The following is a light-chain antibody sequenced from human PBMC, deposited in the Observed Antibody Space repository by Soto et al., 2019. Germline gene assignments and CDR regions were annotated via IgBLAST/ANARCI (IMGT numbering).Light chain of an antibody. J-gene: IGLJ1*01. CDR2: EVT. V-gene: IGLV2-14*01. CDR3: SSYTTSSTRV. CDR1: SSDVGIYNY. Sequence: QSALTQPASVSGSPGQSIASSCTGSSSDVGIYNYVSWYQQHPGKVPKLIIYEVTNRPSGVSNHLSGSKSGNTASLTISGLQAEDEADYYCSSYTTSSTRVFGTGTKLAVL.